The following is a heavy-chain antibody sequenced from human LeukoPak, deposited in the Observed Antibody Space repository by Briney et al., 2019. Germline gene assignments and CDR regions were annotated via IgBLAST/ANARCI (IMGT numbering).Heavy chain of an antibody. Sequence: GGSLRLFCAASGFYFTDYAMSWARQAPGKRLEWLSAVSGNGDTKDYVDSVKGRFTISRDNSRNTVHLQIDNLRTEDTAVYYCARGSTSTAPGWVYWGHGTPVTVSS. CDR1: GFYFTDYA. D-gene: IGHD2-21*02. V-gene: IGHV3-23*01. CDR3: ARGSTSTAPGWVY. J-gene: IGHJ4*01. CDR2: VSGNGDTK.